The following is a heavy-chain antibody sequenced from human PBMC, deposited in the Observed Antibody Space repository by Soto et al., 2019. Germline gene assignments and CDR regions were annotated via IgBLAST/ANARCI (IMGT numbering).Heavy chain of an antibody. CDR2: FYYSGST. CDR3: ARTMVRGVTRWVYGMDV. CDR1: GSAITIYY. Sequence: SGTLSLTCTFNGSAITIYYWSWIENLPGKGLEWIGYFYYSGSTNYNPSLKSRVTISVDTSKNQLSLKLTSVTAADTAVYYCARTMVRGVTRWVYGMDVWGQGTTVT. J-gene: IGHJ6*02. V-gene: IGHV4-59*07. D-gene: IGHD3-10*01.